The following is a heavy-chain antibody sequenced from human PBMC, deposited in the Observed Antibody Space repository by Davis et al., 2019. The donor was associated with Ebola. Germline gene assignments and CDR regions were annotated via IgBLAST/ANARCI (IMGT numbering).Heavy chain of an antibody. CDR2: IIPIFGAA. V-gene: IGHV1-69*13. CDR1: GYTFTSYA. Sequence: SVKVSCKASGYTFTSYAMNWVRQAPGQGLEWMGGIIPIFGAANYAQKFQGRVTITADESTSTAYMELSSLRSEDTAVYYCARHDPYYYDGTSAFDIWGQGTMVTVSS. D-gene: IGHD3-22*01. J-gene: IGHJ3*02. CDR3: ARHDPYYYDGTSAFDI.